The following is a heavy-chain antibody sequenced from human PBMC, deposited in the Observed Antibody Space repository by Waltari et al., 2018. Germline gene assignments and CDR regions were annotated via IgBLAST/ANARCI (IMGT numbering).Heavy chain of an antibody. CDR2: IIPIFGTA. V-gene: IGHV1-69*05. Sequence: QVQLVQSGAEVKKPGSSVKVPCKASGGTFSSYAISWVRQAPGQGLEWMGGIIPIFGTANYAQKFQGRVTITTDESTSTAYMELSSLRSEDTAVYYCARGRFRNAYHYYYMDVWGKGTTVTVSS. J-gene: IGHJ6*03. CDR3: ARGRFRNAYHYYYMDV. CDR1: GGTFSSYA.